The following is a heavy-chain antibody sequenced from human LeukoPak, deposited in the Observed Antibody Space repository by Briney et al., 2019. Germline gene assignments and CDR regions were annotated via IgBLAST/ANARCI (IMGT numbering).Heavy chain of an antibody. D-gene: IGHD6-19*01. V-gene: IGHV3-23*01. CDR2: ISGSGGST. Sequence: GGSLRLSCAASGSTFSSYAMSWVRQAPGKGLEWVSGISGSGGSTYYADSVKGRFTISRDNSKNTLYLQMNSLRAEDTALYYCANLGVAALFYYMDVWGKGTTVTVSS. CDR3: ANLGVAALFYYMDV. CDR1: GSTFSSYA. J-gene: IGHJ6*03.